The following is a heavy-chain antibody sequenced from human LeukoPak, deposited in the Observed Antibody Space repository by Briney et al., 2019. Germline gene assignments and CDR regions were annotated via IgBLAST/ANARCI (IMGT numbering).Heavy chain of an antibody. D-gene: IGHD2-15*01. CDR2: IYPGDSDT. CDR1: GYSFTTFW. J-gene: IGHJ3*02. CDR3: ARGYCSGGNCYDAFDI. Sequence: GESLKISCKGSGYSFTTFWIGWVRQMPGKGLEWMGIIYPGDSDTRYSPSFQGQVTISADKSINTAYLQWSSLKAPDTAMYYCARGYCSGGNCYDAFDIWGQGTMVTVSS. V-gene: IGHV5-51*01.